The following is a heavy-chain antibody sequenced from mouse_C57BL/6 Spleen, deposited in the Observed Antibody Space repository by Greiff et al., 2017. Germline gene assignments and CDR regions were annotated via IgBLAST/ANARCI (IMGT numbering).Heavy chain of an antibody. V-gene: IGHV1-55*01. CDR3: ARPYYGSSPYWYFDV. D-gene: IGHD1-1*01. CDR2: IYPGSGST. J-gene: IGHJ1*03. Sequence: QVQLQQPGAELVKPGASVKMSCKASGYTFTSYWITWVKQRPGQGLEWIGDIYPGSGSTNYNEKFKSKATLTVDTSSSTAYMQLSSLTSEDSEVYYCARPYYGSSPYWYFDVWGTGTTVTVSS. CDR1: GYTFTSYW.